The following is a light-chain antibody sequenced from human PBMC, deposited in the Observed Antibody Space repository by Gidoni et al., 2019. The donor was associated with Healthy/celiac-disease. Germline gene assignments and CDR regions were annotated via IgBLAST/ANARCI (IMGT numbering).Light chain of an antibody. CDR1: QSLLHSNGYNY. V-gene: IGKV2-28*01. CDR3: MQALQTPVT. CDR2: LGS. J-gene: IGKJ4*01. Sequence: DIVMTQSPLSLPVTPGEPASISCRSSQSLLHSNGYNYWDWYLQKPGQSPQLLIYLGSNRASGVPDRCSGSGSGTDVTLKISRVEQEDVGVYYCMQALQTPVTFGGGTKVEIK.